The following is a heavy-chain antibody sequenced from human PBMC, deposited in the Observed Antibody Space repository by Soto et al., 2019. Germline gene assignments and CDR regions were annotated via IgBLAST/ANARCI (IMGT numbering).Heavy chain of an antibody. V-gene: IGHV2-70*01. Sequence: VSGPTLVNPTQTLTLTCTFSGFSLSTSGMCVSWIRQPPGKALEWLALIDWDDDKYYSTSLKTRLTISKDTSKNQVVLTMTNMDPVDTATYYCARTTWDGWAERGYSYGLPPFNYYGMDVWGQGTTVTVSS. CDR1: GFSLSTSGMC. J-gene: IGHJ6*02. D-gene: IGHD5-18*01. CDR2: IDWDDDK. CDR3: ARTTWDGWAERGYSYGLPPFNYYGMDV.